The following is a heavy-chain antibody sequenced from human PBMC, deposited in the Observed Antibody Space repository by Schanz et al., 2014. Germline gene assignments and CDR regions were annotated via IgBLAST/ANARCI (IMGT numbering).Heavy chain of an antibody. V-gene: IGHV3-23*04. J-gene: IGHJ4*02. CDR3: AKVRYSSGSRGDYFDE. CDR2: ISASGGDT. D-gene: IGHD6-25*01. CDR1: EFTFSTDA. Sequence: EVQLVESGGGLVQPGGSLRLSCAASEFTFSTDAMSWVRQAPGKGLEWLSVISASGGDTYYADSVKGRFTISRDNSKNTLNLQMNRLRAEDTAVYYCAKVRYSSGSRGDYFDEWGQGTLVTVAS.